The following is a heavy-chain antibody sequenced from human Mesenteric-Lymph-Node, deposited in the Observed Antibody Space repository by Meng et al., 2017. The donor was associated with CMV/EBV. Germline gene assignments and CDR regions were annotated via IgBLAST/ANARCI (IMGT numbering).Heavy chain of an antibody. Sequence: GGSLRLSCAASGFTVINNYMSWVRQAPGKGLEWVAVISYDGSNKYYADSVKGRFTISRDNSKNTLYLQMNSLRAEDTAVYYCARDRLDFWSGYFGSYYYYYYGMDVWGQGTTVTVSS. CDR1: GFTVINNY. V-gene: IGHV3-30*03. CDR2: ISYDGSNK. CDR3: ARDRLDFWSGYFGSYYYYYYGMDV. D-gene: IGHD3-3*01. J-gene: IGHJ6*02.